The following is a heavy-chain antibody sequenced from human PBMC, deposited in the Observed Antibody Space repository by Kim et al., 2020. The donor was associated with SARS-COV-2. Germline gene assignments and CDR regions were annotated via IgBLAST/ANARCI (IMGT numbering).Heavy chain of an antibody. CDR3: ARDFSLAAAGTGSGYYYYGMDV. Sequence: GGSLRLSCAASGFTFSSYWMSWVRQAPGKGLEWVANIKQDGSEKYYVDSVKGRFTISRDNAKNSLYLQMNSLRAEDTAVYYCARDFSLAAAGTGSGYYYYGMDVWGQGTTVTVSS. J-gene: IGHJ6*02. D-gene: IGHD6-13*01. V-gene: IGHV3-7*03. CDR2: IKQDGSEK. CDR1: GFTFSSYW.